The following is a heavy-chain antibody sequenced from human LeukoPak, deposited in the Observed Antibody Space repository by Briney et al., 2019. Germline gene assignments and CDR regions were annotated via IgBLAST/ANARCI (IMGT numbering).Heavy chain of an antibody. Sequence: GGSLRLSCAASGFTFSSYGMHWVRQAPGKGLEWVAVISYDGSNKYYADSVKGRFTISRDNSKNTLYLQMNGLRAEDTAVYYCAKCYYYFDYWGQGTLVTVSS. CDR3: AKCYYYFDY. D-gene: IGHD2-15*01. V-gene: IGHV3-30*18. CDR2: ISYDGSNK. J-gene: IGHJ4*02. CDR1: GFTFSSYG.